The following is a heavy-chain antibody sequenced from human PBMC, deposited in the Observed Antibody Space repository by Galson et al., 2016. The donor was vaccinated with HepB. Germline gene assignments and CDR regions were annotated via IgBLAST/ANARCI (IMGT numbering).Heavy chain of an antibody. J-gene: IGHJ4*02. CDR1: RFTFSNYG. V-gene: IGHV3-30*03. CDR3: ARRHEYCPPVGCSVDY. D-gene: IGHD2/OR15-2a*01. CDR2: DSMDGRRN. Sequence: SLRLSCAASRFTFSNYGMHWVRQAPGKGLEWVAADSMDGRRNFYADSVKGRFTFSRDNSNSMLFLQMSSPRADDTAVYYCARRHEYCPPVGCSVDYWGQGTLVSVSS.